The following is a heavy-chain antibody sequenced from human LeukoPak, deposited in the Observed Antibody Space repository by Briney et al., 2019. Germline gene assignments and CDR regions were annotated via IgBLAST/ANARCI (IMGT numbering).Heavy chain of an antibody. CDR1: GDSISGYY. J-gene: IGHJ4*02. D-gene: IGHD3-3*01. CDR2: IYYSGST. Sequence: SETLSLTCTVSGDSISGYYWGWIRQPPGKGLEWIGSIYYSGSTYYNPSLKSRVTISVDTSKNQFSLKPSSMTAADTAVYYCARIRGGITPIDYWGQGTLVTVSS. V-gene: IGHV4-38-2*02. CDR3: ARIRGGITPIDY.